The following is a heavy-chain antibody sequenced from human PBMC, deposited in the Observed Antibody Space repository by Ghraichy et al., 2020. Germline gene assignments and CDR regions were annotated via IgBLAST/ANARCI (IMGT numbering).Heavy chain of an antibody. CDR2: ISAYNGNT. CDR3: ARDGTYYYGSGSYDYLDY. D-gene: IGHD3-10*01. V-gene: IGHV1-18*01. CDR1: GYTFTSYG. J-gene: IGHJ4*02. Sequence: ASVKVSCKASGYTFTSYGISWVRQAPGQGLEWMGWISAYNGNTNYAQKLQGRVTMTTDTSTSTAYMELRSLRSDDTAVYYCARDGTYYYGSGSYDYLDYWGQGTLVTVSS.